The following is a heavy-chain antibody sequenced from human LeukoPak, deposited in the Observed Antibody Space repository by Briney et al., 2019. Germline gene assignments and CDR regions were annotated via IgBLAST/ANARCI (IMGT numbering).Heavy chain of an antibody. CDR3: ARDSGDVVPAAADY. J-gene: IGHJ4*02. CDR2: IYHSGST. Sequence: SETLSLTCVVSGGSISSGGYYWSWIRQPPGKGLEWIGYIYHSGSTYYNPSLKSRVTISVDRSKNQFSLKLSSVTAADTAVYYCARDSGDVVPAAADYWGQGTLVTVSS. D-gene: IGHD2-2*01. CDR1: GGSISSGGYY. V-gene: IGHV4-30-2*01.